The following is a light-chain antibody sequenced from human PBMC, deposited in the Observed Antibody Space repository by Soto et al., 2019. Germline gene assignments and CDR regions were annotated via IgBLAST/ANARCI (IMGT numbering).Light chain of an antibody. CDR1: SGHSAYA. J-gene: IGLJ1*01. CDR2: INSDGSH. CDR3: QTWATGIQV. Sequence: QLVLTQSPSASASLGASVKLTCTLSSGHSAYAIAWHQQQPEKGPRYLMKINSDGSHSKGDGIPDRFSGSSSGAERYLIISSLQSEDEADYYCQTWATGIQVFGIGTKLTVL. V-gene: IGLV4-69*01.